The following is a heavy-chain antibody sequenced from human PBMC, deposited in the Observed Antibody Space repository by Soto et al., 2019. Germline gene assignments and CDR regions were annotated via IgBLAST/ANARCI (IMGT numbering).Heavy chain of an antibody. CDR3: TRSGSSPYYYGMDV. CDR1: GFTFSSYW. D-gene: IGHD6-6*01. J-gene: IGHJ6*02. V-gene: IGHV3-74*01. CDR2: INSDGSNT. Sequence: EVQLVESGGGLVQPGGSLRLSCAASGFTFSSYWMHWVRQAPGKRLVWVSRINSDGSNTNYADSVKGRFTISRDNAKNTLYLQMNSLRAEDTAVYYCTRSGSSPYYYGMDVWGQGTTVTVSS.